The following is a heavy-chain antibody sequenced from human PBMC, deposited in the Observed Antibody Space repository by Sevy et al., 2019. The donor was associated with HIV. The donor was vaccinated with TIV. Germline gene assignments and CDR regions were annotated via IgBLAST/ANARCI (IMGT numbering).Heavy chain of an antibody. CDR2: IWYDGSNN. J-gene: IGHJ4*02. CDR1: GFTFSSYG. CDR3: ARDGLSSGWLFDS. V-gene: IGHV3-33*01. Sequence: GEYLKISCAASGFTFSSYGMHWVRQSPGKGLEWVAVIWYDGSNNYYADSVKGRFTISRDNSKNTLYLQMNSLRGEDTAVYYCARDGLSSGWLFDSWGQGTLVTVSS. D-gene: IGHD6-19*01.